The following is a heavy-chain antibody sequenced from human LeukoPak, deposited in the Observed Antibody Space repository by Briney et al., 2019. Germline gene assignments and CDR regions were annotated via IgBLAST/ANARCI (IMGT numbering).Heavy chain of an antibody. CDR2: IRNDGSSK. CDR1: GFTFSSYG. D-gene: IGHD1-26*01. Sequence: GGSLRLSCAASGFTFSSYGMHWIRQAPGKGLDWLAYIRNDGSSKYYADSVKGRFTISRDNSKNTLYLQMNSLRAEDTAVYYCARDRVVGATEYYFDYWGQGTLVTVSS. V-gene: IGHV3-30*02. J-gene: IGHJ4*02. CDR3: ARDRVVGATEYYFDY.